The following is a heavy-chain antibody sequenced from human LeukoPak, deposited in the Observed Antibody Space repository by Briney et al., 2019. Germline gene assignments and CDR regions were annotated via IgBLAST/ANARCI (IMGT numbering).Heavy chain of an antibody. V-gene: IGHV3-23*01. CDR1: GFTFSSYA. J-gene: IGHJ5*02. D-gene: IGHD4-17*01. CDR3: AKGADYGDYPQGWFDP. CDR2: ISGSGGST. Sequence: GGSLRLSCAASGFTFSSYAMCWVRQAPGKGLEWVSAISGSGGSTYYADSVRGRFTISRDNSKNTLYLQMNSLRAEDTAVYYCAKGADYGDYPQGWFDPWGQGTLVTVSS.